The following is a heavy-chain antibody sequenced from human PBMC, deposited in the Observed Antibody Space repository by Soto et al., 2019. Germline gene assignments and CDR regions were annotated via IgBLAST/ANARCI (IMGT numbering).Heavy chain of an antibody. CDR2: TYHSGST. CDR3: ARDLLAVDSTDY. D-gene: IGHD5-12*01. Sequence: PSETLSLTCDVSGDSISSSGSSWNWIRQPPGKALEWIGFTYHSGSTYYNPSLESRVTISVDTSKNQFSLKLSSVTAADTAVYYCARDLLAVDSTDYWGQGTLVTVSS. J-gene: IGHJ4*02. V-gene: IGHV4-30-2*01. CDR1: GDSISSSGSS.